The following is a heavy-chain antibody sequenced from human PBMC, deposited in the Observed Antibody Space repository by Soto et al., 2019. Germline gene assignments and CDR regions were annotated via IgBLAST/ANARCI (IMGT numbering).Heavy chain of an antibody. CDR3: AREGSYGSRGMDV. J-gene: IGHJ6*02. CDR1: GGSISSYY. V-gene: IGHV4-59*01. D-gene: IGHD5-18*01. CDR2: IYYSGST. Sequence: QVQLQESGPGLVKPSETLSLTCTVSGGSISSYYWSWIRQPPGKGLGWIGYIYYSGSTNYNPSLKSRVTISVDTSKNQFSLKLSSVTAADTAVYYCAREGSYGSRGMDVWGQGTTVTVSS.